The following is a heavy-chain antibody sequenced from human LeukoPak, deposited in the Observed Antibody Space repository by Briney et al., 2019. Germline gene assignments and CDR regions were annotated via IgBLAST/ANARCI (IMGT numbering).Heavy chain of an antibody. D-gene: IGHD5-24*01. CDR1: GYTFTGYY. J-gene: IGHJ4*02. CDR2: INPNSGGT. Sequence: GASVKVSCKASGYTFTGYYMHWVRQAPGQGLEWMGWINPNSGGTNYAQKFQGRVTMTRDTSISTAYMELSRLRSEDTAVYYCARGGPGAIYYFDYWGQGTLVTVSS. V-gene: IGHV1-2*02. CDR3: ARGGPGAIYYFDY.